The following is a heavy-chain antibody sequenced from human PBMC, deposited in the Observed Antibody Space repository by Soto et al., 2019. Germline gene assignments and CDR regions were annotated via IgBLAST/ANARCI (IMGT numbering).Heavy chain of an antibody. J-gene: IGHJ6*03. CDR2: IYYSGST. CDR3: ARRGYGDYGGGRGSSSYYMDA. Sequence: SETLSLTCTVSGGSISSYYWSWIRQPPGKGLEWIGYIYYSGSTNYNPSLKSRVTISVDTSKNQFSLKLSSVTAADTAVYYCARRGYGDYGGGRGSSSYYMDAWGKETALTISS. D-gene: IGHD4-17*01. V-gene: IGHV4-59*08. CDR1: GGSISSYY.